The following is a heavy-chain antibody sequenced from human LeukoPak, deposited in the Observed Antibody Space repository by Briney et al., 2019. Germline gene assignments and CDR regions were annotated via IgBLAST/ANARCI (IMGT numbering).Heavy chain of an antibody. CDR1: GGSISSGGYY. D-gene: IGHD3-9*01. CDR3: ASGLYYDSLTGPAFDS. CDR2: IYYSGST. V-gene: IGHV4-31*03. J-gene: IGHJ3*02. Sequence: SETLSLTCTVSGGSISSGGYYWSWIRQQPGKGLEWIGYIYYSGSTYYNPSLKSRVTISVDTSKNQFSQKLSSVTAADTAVYYCASGLYYDSLTGPAFDSWGQGTMVTDSS.